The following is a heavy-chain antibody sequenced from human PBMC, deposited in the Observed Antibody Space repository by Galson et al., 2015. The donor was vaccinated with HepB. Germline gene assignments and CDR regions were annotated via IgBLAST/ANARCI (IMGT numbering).Heavy chain of an antibody. D-gene: IGHD2-21*02. CDR2: IWYDGSNK. CDR1: GFTFSSYG. CDR3: ARDYCGGDCYYFDY. J-gene: IGHJ4*02. Sequence: SLRLSCAASGFTFSSYGMHWVRQAPGKGLEWVAVIWYDGSNKYYADSVKGRFTISRDNSKNTLYLQMNSLRAEDTAVYYCARDYCGGDCYYFDYWGQGTLVTVSS. V-gene: IGHV3-33*01.